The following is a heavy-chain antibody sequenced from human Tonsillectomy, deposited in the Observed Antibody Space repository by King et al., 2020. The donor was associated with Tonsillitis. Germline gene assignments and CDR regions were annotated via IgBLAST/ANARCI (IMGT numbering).Heavy chain of an antibody. V-gene: IGHV1-69*12. CDR2: IIPIFGTR. Sequence: QLVQSGAEVKKPGSSVKVSCKASGGTFNSYAVSWVRQAPGQGLEWMGGIIPIFGTRNYAQKFQGRVTITADESTRTAYMELSSLRSEDTAVYYCARVLGARGAFDIWGQGTLVTVSS. D-gene: IGHD1-26*01. J-gene: IGHJ3*02. CDR3: ARVLGARGAFDI. CDR1: GGTFNSYA.